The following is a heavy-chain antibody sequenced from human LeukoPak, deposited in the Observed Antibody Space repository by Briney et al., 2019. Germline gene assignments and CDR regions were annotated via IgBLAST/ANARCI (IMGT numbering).Heavy chain of an antibody. V-gene: IGHV4-34*01. D-gene: IGHD5-18*01. CDR1: GGSFGGYY. CDR2: INHSGST. Sequence: SETLSLTCAVYGGSFGGYYWSWIRQPPGKGLEWIGEINHSGSTNYNPSLKSRVTISGDTSKIQFSLKLSSVSAADTAVYFCARVGYSYVINDWSRTGLGAYPTKYYYHMDVWGKGTTVTVSS. J-gene: IGHJ6*03. CDR3: ARVGYSYVINDWSRTGLGAYPTKYYYHMDV.